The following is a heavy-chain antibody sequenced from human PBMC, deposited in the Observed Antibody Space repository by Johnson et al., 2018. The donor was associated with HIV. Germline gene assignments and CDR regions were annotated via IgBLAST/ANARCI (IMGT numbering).Heavy chain of an antibody. CDR2: IRYDGSNK. CDR1: GFTFSSYG. CDR3: ARGGFMRVVGDAFDI. Sequence: QVQLVESGGGVVQPGGSLRLSCAASGFTFSSYGMHWVRQAPGKGLEWVAFIRYDGSNKYYADSVKGRFTISRDNSKNTLYLQMKSLRAEDTAVYYCARGGFMRVVGDAFDIWGQGTMVTVSS. J-gene: IGHJ3*02. D-gene: IGHD3-22*01. V-gene: IGHV3-30*02.